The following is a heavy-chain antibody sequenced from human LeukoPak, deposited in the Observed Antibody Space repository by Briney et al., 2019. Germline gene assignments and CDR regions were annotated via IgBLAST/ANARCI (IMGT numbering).Heavy chain of an antibody. V-gene: IGHV1-2*02. J-gene: IGHJ4*02. Sequence: ASVKVSCKTSGYTFTNYYIHWVRQAPGQGFEWMGWINPSSGGTNYAQKFQGRVTMTRDTSISTAYMDLNRLTSDDTAIYYCARALSGDLVDYWGQGSLVTVSS. CDR1: GYTFTNYY. CDR3: ARALSGDLVDY. CDR2: INPSSGGT. D-gene: IGHD1-26*01.